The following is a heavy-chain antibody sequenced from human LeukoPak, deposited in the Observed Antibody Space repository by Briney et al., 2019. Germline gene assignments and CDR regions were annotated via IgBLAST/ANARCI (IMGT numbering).Heavy chain of an antibody. J-gene: IGHJ4*02. CDR3: ARVGSDGSYFDY. D-gene: IGHD1-26*01. V-gene: IGHV4-4*07. Sequence: SETLSLTCTVSGGSMTNYYWSWIRQPAGKGLEWIGRMYFSGRTHYNPSLKSRVTMSVDTSKNQFSLKVSSVTAADTAVYYCARVGSDGSYFDYWGQGTLVTDSS. CDR2: MYFSGRT. CDR1: GGSMTNYY.